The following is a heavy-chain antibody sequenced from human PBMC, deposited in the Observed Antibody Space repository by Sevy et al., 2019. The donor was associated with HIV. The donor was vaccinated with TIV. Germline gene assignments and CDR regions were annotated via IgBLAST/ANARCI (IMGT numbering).Heavy chain of an antibody. CDR3: ARDLPPSATTVPHFDC. J-gene: IGHJ4*02. Sequence: GGSLRLSCAASGFTFSSYEMNWVRQAPGKGLEWVSYISNSGTAMYYSDSVRGRFTISRDNARRSLYLQMNSLRAEDTAVYYCARDLPPSATTVPHFDCWGQGALVNVSS. CDR2: ISNSGTAM. CDR1: GFTFSSYE. D-gene: IGHD4-4*01. V-gene: IGHV3-48*03.